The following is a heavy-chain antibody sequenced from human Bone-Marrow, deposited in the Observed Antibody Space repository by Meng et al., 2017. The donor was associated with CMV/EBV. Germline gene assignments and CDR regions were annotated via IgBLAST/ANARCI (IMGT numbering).Heavy chain of an antibody. D-gene: IGHD5-24*01. V-gene: IGHV3-21*01. CDR1: GFTFSGYS. CDR2: ISSSSSYI. Sequence: GGSLRLSCAASGFTFSGYSLHWVRQAPGKGLEWVSSISSSSSYIYYADSVKGRFTISRDNAKNSLYLQMNSLRAEDTAVYYCARRSRDGYNYDYFDYWGQGTLVTVYS. J-gene: IGHJ4*02. CDR3: ARRSRDGYNYDYFDY.